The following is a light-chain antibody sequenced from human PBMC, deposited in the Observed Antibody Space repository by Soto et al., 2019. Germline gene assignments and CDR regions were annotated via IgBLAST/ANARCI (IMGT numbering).Light chain of an antibody. J-gene: IGKJ4*01. Sequence: EIVMTQSPFSLSVTPGQPASISCRSSQSLLHSNGHKYLDWYLQKPGRSPQLLIYLASKRASGVPDRFSGSGSGTDFTLNISRVEAEDIGVYYCMQALQTPLTFGGWTKVEIK. V-gene: IGKV2-28*01. CDR2: LAS. CDR1: QSLLHSNGHKY. CDR3: MQALQTPLT.